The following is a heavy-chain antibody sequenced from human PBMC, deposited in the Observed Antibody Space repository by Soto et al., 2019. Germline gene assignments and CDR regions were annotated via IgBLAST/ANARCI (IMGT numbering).Heavy chain of an antibody. D-gene: IGHD6-13*01. V-gene: IGHV2-70*11. CDR1: GSSLSTSGMC. J-gene: IGHJ4*02. CDR2: IDWDDDK. Sequence: SGPTLVNPTQTLTLTCTFSGSSLSTSGMCVSWIRQPPGKALEWLARIDWDDDKYYSTSLKTRLTISKDTSKNQVVLTMTNMDPVDTATYYCARIAVIAAAGSFDYWGQGTLVTVSS. CDR3: ARIAVIAAAGSFDY.